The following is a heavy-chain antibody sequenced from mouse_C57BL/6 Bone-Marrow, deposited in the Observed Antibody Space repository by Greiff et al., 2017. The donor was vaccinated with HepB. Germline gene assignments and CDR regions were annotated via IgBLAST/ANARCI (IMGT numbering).Heavy chain of an antibody. D-gene: IGHD1-1*01. V-gene: IGHV1-14*01. J-gene: IGHJ2*01. CDR1: GYTFTSYV. CDR3: ARGAITTVGYFDY. Sequence: EVQVVESGPELVKPGASVKMSCKASGYTFTSYVMHWVKQKPGQGLEWIGYIYPYNDGTKYNEKFKGKATLTSDKSSSTAYMELSSLTSEDSAVYYCARGAITTVGYFDYWGQGTTLTVSS. CDR2: IYPYNDGT.